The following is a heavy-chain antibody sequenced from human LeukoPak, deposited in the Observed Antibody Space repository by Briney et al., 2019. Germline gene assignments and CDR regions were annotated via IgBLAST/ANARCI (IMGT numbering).Heavy chain of an antibody. CDR1: GYTFTSYY. CDR3: ARRPGYDRRLSSLDY. V-gene: IGHV1-18*04. J-gene: IGHJ4*02. Sequence: ASVKVSCKASGYTFTSYYMHWVRQAPGQRLEWMGWISAYNGDTRYAQKFQGRLTVTTDTSTTTAYMELRSLNSDDTAIYYCARRPGYDRRLSSLDYWGQGTLVTVSS. D-gene: IGHD5-12*01. CDR2: ISAYNGDT.